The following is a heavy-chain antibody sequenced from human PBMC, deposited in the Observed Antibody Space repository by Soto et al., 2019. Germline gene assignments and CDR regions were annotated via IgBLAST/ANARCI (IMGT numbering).Heavy chain of an antibody. V-gene: IGHV4-4*07. CDR1: GGSVSSYY. CDR3: ARDGVGPHGMDV. J-gene: IGHJ6*02. CDR2: IYTSGNT. Sequence: SETLSLTCTVSGGSVSSYYWSWIRQPAGKGLDWIGRIYTSGNTDYNPSLKSRVTMSLDTSKNQFSLKLSSVTAADTAVYYCARDGVGPHGMDVWGQGTTVTVSS. D-gene: IGHD2-8*01.